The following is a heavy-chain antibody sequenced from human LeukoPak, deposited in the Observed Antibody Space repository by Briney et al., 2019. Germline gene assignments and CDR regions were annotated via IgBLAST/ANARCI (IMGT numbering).Heavy chain of an antibody. D-gene: IGHD1-26*01. V-gene: IGHV4-34*01. CDR3: AREVFISPWEPLSDY. CDR2: INHSGST. CDR1: GGSISSYY. J-gene: IGHJ4*02. Sequence: SETLSLTCTVSGGSISSYYWSWIRQPPGKGLEWIGEINHSGSTNYNPSLKSRVTISVDTSKNQFSLQLNSVTPEDTAVYYCAREVFISPWEPLSDYWGQGSVVTVSS.